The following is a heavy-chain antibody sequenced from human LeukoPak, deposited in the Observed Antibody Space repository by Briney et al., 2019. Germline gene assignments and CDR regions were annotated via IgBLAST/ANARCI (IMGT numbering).Heavy chain of an antibody. Sequence: TSETLSLTCTVSAGSISGYYWTWIRQPPGKGLEWIGYIYYTGRTNYNPSLKSRVDISLDTSKNQFSLQLNSVTAADTAVYYCARWFCRGGSCRGAVDYWGQGTLVTVSS. CDR2: IYYTGRT. J-gene: IGHJ4*02. CDR1: AGSISGYY. V-gene: IGHV4-59*01. CDR3: ARWFCRGGSCRGAVDY. D-gene: IGHD2-15*01.